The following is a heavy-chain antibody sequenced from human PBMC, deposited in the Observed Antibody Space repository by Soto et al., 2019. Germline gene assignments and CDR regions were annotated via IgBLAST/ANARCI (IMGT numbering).Heavy chain of an antibody. Sequence: SETLSLTCTVSGGSISSYYWSWIRQPAGKGLEWIGRIYTSGSTNYNPSLKSRVTMSVDTSKNQFSLKLSSVTAADTAVYYRASWGMVRGSFDPWGQGTLVTVSS. CDR2: IYTSGST. CDR3: ASWGMVRGSFDP. D-gene: IGHD3-10*01. CDR1: GGSISSYY. V-gene: IGHV4-4*07. J-gene: IGHJ5*02.